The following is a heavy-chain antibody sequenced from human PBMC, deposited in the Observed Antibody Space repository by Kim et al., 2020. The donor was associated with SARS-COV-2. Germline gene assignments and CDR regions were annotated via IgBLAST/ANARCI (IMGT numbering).Heavy chain of an antibody. CDR2: IIPIFGTA. J-gene: IGHJ5*02. D-gene: IGHD2-2*02. CDR3: ARARVVPAAIGWFDP. CDR1: GGTFSSYA. V-gene: IGHV1-69*13. Sequence: SVKVSCKASGGTFSSYAISWVRQAPGQGLEWMGGIIPIFGTANYAQKFQGRVTITADESTSTAYMELSSLRSEDTAVYYCARARVVPAAIGWFDPWGQGTLVTVSS.